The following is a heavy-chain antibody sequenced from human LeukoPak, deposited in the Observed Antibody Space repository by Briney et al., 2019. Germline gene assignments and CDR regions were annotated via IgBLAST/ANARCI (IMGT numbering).Heavy chain of an antibody. D-gene: IGHD2-8*02. Sequence: SVKVSCKASGGTFSSYAISWVRQAPGQGLEWMGRITHLLDIPKYAQNFQGRITISADKSTSTAYMELSSLRYEDTAVYYCASGNGYCSGGNCAGAYWGQGTLVTVSS. CDR3: ASGNGYCSGGNCAGAY. CDR1: GGTFSSYA. CDR2: ITHLLDIP. J-gene: IGHJ4*02. V-gene: IGHV1-69*04.